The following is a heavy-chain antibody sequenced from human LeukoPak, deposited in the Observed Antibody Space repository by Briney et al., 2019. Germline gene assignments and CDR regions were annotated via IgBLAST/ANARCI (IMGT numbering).Heavy chain of an antibody. CDR2: ISYDGSNK. CDR1: GFTFSSYG. D-gene: IGHD7-27*01. V-gene: IGHV3-30*18. J-gene: IGHJ4*02. CDR3: AKDLGSATIPIENYFDY. Sequence: GRSLRLSYAASGFTFSSYGMHWVRQAPGKGLEWVAVISYDGSNKYYADSVKGRFTISRDNSKNTLYLQMNSLRAEDTAVYYCAKDLGSATIPIENYFDYWGQGTLVTVSS.